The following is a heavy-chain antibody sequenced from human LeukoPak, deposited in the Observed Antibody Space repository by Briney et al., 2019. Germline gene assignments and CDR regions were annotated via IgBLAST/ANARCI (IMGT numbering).Heavy chain of an antibody. J-gene: IGHJ4*02. CDR1: GFTFSGYG. CDR2: IGNSGDNL. V-gene: IGHV3-48*01. D-gene: IGHD5-12*01. Sequence: PGGSLRLSCAGSGFTFSGYGMNWVRQAPGKGLEWIAYIGNSGDNLNYADSVRGRFTISRDNARKSLYLQMSSLRAEDTAVYYCVRGLSGNEGSYWGQGTLATVSS. CDR3: VRGLSGNEGSY.